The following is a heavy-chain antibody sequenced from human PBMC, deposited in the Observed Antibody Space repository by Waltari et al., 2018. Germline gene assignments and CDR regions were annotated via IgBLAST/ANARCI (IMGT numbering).Heavy chain of an antibody. CDR2: ISWEGSTT. J-gene: IGHJ4*02. V-gene: IGHV3-43D*03. D-gene: IGHD6-19*01. Sequence: EVQLVESGGVVVQPGGSLSHSCPASGFTFDVLAMHWVRQAPGKGLEWVSLISWEGSTTSYADSVKGRFTISRDNSKNSLYLQMNSLRAEDNALYYCAKDSRGYSGWVDYWGQGTLVTVSS. CDR3: AKDSRGYSGWVDY. CDR1: GFTFDVLA.